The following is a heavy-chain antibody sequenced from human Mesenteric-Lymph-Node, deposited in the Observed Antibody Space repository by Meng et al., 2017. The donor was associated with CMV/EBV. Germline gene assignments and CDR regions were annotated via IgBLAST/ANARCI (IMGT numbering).Heavy chain of an antibody. CDR3: ARGSSYDILTGYFDY. D-gene: IGHD3-9*01. Sequence: QVQLQQWGVGLLEPSETLSVTCAVYGWSFSGYYWNWIRQSPEKGLEWIGEINHSGSTTYNPSFTSRIIISVDTSTNQISLNMSSVTAADTAVYYCARGSSYDILTGYFDYWGQGALVTVSS. V-gene: IGHV4-34*01. CDR2: INHSGST. CDR1: GWSFSGYY. J-gene: IGHJ4*02.